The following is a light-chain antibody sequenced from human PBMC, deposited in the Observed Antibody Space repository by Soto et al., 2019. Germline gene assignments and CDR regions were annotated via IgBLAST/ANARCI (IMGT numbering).Light chain of an antibody. CDR2: DAS. CDR1: ESIRSR. CDR3: HQYGSSPLT. V-gene: IGKV1-5*01. Sequence: DFQMTQSSPTLSASVGDRLTITCASRESIRSRLAWFERKPGKAGKPLSYDASSLESGVPQRFSGSGSGRDLTLTISRLEPEDLAVYYCHQYGSSPLTFGGGTKVDI. J-gene: IGKJ4*01.